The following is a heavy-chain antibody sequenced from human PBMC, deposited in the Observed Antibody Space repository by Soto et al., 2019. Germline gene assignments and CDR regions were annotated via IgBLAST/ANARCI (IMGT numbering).Heavy chain of an antibody. CDR1: GCSISSGGYY. V-gene: IGHV4-31*03. CDR2: IYYSGST. CDR3: ARDRRAYYYDSSGYYSSSRWFDP. D-gene: IGHD3-22*01. J-gene: IGHJ5*02. Sequence: SDTLSLTCTVSGCSISSGGYYWSWIRQHPGKGLEWIGYIYYSGSTYYNPSLKSRVTISVDTSKNQFSLKLSSVTAADTAVYYCARDRRAYYYDSSGYYSSSRWFDPWGQGTLVTAPQ.